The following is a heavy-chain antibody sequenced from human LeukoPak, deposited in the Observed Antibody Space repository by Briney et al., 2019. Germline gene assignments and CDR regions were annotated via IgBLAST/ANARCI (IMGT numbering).Heavy chain of an antibody. Sequence: GGSLRLSCAASGFTFSSDAMSWVRQAPGKGLEWVAVISYDGSNKYYADSVKGRSTISRDNSKNTLYLQMNSLRAEDTAVYYCARAPYGDYVSADYWGQGTLVTVSS. V-gene: IGHV3-30-3*01. D-gene: IGHD4-17*01. CDR1: GFTFSSDA. CDR2: ISYDGSNK. CDR3: ARAPYGDYVSADY. J-gene: IGHJ4*02.